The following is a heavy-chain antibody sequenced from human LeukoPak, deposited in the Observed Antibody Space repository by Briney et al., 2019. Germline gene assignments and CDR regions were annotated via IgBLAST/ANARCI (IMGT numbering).Heavy chain of an antibody. V-gene: IGHV3-30*03. CDR3: RAATKFLDYYYDY. Sequence: PGRSLRLSCAASRFTFSTFGMHWVRQAPGKGLEWVAVISSDGSNKYYADSVRGRFTISRDNSKDTLYLQMSSLRIEDTAVCYCRAATKFLDYYYDYWGQGTLVTVSS. J-gene: IGHJ4*02. D-gene: IGHD3-22*01. CDR1: RFTFSTFG. CDR2: ISSDGSNK.